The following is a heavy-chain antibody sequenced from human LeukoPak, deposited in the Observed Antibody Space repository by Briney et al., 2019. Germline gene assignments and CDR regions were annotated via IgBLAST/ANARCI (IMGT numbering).Heavy chain of an antibody. J-gene: IGHJ4*02. CDR3: ARDYPLTGDTFDH. CDR1: GGTFINYP. D-gene: IGHD1-20*01. Sequence: ALVKVSCKASGGTFINYPINWVRQAPGQGLEWMGRIVPSIGAAKYAQKFQGRVTISADRSTSTAYMELNSLRSEDTAVYYCARDYPLTGDTFDHWGQGTLVIVSS. CDR2: IVPSIGAA. V-gene: IGHV1-69*08.